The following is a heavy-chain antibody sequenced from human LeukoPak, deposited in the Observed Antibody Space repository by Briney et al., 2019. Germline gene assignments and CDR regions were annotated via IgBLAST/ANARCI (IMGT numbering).Heavy chain of an antibody. CDR2: IWYDGSNK. D-gene: IGHD1-26*01. J-gene: IGHJ3*02. CDR1: GFTFSSYG. CDR3: ARTWLGATGHDAFDI. Sequence: PGGSLRLSCAASGFTFSSYGMHWVRQAPGKGLEWVAAIWYDGSNKYYADSVKGRFTISRDNSKNTLYLQMNSLRAEDTAVYYCARTWLGATGHDAFDIWGQGTMVTVSS. V-gene: IGHV3-33*01.